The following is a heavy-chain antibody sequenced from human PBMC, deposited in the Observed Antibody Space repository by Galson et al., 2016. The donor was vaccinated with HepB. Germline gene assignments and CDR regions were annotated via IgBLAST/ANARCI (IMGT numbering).Heavy chain of an antibody. J-gene: IGHJ5*02. CDR1: GLSFSPYA. D-gene: IGHD2-2*01. V-gene: IGHV3-23*01. Sequence: SLRLSCAASGLSFSPYAVSWVRQAPGKGLEWVSAINGTGTITKYADSVKGRFTISRDNGKNSLYLQMGSLRAGDTAVYYCARGDCSSSTCYVIWFDPWGQGTLVTVSS. CDR3: ARGDCSSSTCYVIWFDP. CDR2: INGTGTIT.